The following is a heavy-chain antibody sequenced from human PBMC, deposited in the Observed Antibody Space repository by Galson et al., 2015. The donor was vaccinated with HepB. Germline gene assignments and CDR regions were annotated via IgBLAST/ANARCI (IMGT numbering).Heavy chain of an antibody. Sequence: SLRLSCAASGFTFSSYSMNWVRQAPGKGLEWVSSISSSSSYIYYADSVKGRFTISRDNAKNSLYLQMNSLRAEDTAVYYCARADSSGYYWGRSDAFDIWGQGTMVTVSS. D-gene: IGHD3-22*01. CDR1: GFTFSSYS. V-gene: IGHV3-21*01. CDR3: ARADSSGYYWGRSDAFDI. CDR2: ISSSSSYI. J-gene: IGHJ3*02.